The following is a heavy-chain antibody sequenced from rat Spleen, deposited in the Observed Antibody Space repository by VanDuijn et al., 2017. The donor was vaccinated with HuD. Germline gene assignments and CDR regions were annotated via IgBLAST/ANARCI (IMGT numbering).Heavy chain of an antibody. D-gene: IGHD1-1*01. J-gene: IGHJ3*01. V-gene: IGHV5-29*01. Sequence: EVQLVESGGGLVQPGKSLKLSCAASGFTFSNYVMAWVRQAPTKGLEWVATISYDGSSTYYRDSVKGRFTISRDNAKSTLYLQMDSLRSEDTATYYCTTEFITTVVTGWFAYWGQGTLVTVSS. CDR3: TTEFITTVVTGWFAY. CDR1: GFTFSNYV. CDR2: ISYDGSST.